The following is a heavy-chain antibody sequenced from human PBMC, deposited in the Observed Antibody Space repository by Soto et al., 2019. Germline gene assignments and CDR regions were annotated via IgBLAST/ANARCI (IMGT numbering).Heavy chain of an antibody. J-gene: IGHJ3*02. CDR1: GYTFSYYA. Sequence: QVQLVQSGAEVKKPGASVKISCKASGYTFSYYAMHWVRQAPGQRLEWMGWVSAGNGKTKYSQKFQGRVTITRDTSASTAYMELSSLTSEDTAVYYCATIGPDAFDIWGQGTMVTVSS. CDR2: VSAGNGKT. CDR3: ATIGPDAFDI. V-gene: IGHV1-3*01.